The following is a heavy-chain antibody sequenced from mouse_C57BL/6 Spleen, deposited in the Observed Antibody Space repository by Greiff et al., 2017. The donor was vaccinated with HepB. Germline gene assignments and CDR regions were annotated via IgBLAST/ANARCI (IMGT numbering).Heavy chain of an antibody. D-gene: IGHD1-1*01. CDR2: IWSGGST. CDR3: ARKITVVATPFAMDY. V-gene: IGHV2-2*01. Sequence: VQLQQSGPGLVQPSQSLSITCTVSGFSLTSYGVHWVRQSPGKGLEWLGVIWSGGSTDYNAAFISRLSISKDNSKSQVFFKMNSLQADDTAIYYCARKITVVATPFAMDYWGQGTSVTVSS. J-gene: IGHJ4*01. CDR1: GFSLTSYG.